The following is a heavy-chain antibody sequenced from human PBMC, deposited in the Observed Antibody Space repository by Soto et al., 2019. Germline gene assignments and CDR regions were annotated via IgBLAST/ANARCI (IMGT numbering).Heavy chain of an antibody. Sequence: GGSLRLSCVVSGFTFGGYGMSWVRQAPGKGLEWVAAISGSVGTYYADPVKGRFTISRDNSKNTLYLQMNSLSAEDTAVYYCAKDRGYSSGNFQLGMDVWGQGTTVTVSS. D-gene: IGHD3-10*01. V-gene: IGHV3-23*01. J-gene: IGHJ6*02. CDR2: ISGSVGT. CDR3: AKDRGYSSGNFQLGMDV. CDR1: GFTFGGYG.